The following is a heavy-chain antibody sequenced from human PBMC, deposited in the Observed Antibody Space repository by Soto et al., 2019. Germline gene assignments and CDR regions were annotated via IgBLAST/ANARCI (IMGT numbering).Heavy chain of an antibody. V-gene: IGHV3-64D*06. CDR3: VKGAITMVRGVIASAEYFHH. Sequence: PGGSLRLSCAASGFTFSSYAMHWVRQAPGKGLEYVSAISSNGGSTYYGDSVKGRFTISRDNSKNTLYLQVSSLRAEDTAVYYCVKGAITMVRGVIASAEYFHHWGQGTLVTVSS. J-gene: IGHJ1*01. D-gene: IGHD3-10*01. CDR1: GFTFSSYA. CDR2: ISSNGGST.